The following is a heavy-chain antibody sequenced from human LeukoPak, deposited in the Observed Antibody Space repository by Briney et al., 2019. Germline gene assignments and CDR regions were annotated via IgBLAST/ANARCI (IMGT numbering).Heavy chain of an antibody. CDR2: VFDSGRT. D-gene: IGHD5-18*01. J-gene: IGHJ4*02. Sequence: SETLSLTCTVSGGSMTTHHWNWIRQTPGKGLEWIGYVFDSGRTKENPSLKSRVTLSADTSKNQLSLRLSSVTAADTAVYYCTTIKRGNIFGYFDFWGEGILVTVSS. CDR3: TTIKRGNIFGYFDF. CDR1: GGSMTTHH. V-gene: IGHV4-59*11.